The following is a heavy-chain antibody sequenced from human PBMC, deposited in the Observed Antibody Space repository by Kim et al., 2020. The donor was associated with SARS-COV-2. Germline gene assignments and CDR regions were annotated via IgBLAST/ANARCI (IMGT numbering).Heavy chain of an antibody. Sequence: GGSLRLSCAASGFTFSNYWMHWVRQAPGKGLVWVSRIKYDGSTTIYADSVKGRFTISRDNAQNTLYLQMNSLRVEDTAVYYCTRDLDWLLFDYWGQGTLV. J-gene: IGHJ4*02. CDR1: GFTFSNYW. CDR3: TRDLDWLLFDY. CDR2: IKYDGSTT. V-gene: IGHV3-74*01. D-gene: IGHD3-3*01.